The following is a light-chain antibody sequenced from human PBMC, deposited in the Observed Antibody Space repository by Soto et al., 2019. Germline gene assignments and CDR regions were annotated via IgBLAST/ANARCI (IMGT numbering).Light chain of an antibody. CDR2: GAS. J-gene: IGKJ2*01. Sequence: EIVMSQSPATLSVSPGERATLSCRASQSVSSNLAWYQQKPGQAPRLLIYGASTRATGIPARFSGSGSETAFTLTISSLQSEDFAVYYCQQYNNWPHTFGQGTKLEIK. V-gene: IGKV3-15*01. CDR1: QSVSSN. CDR3: QQYNNWPHT.